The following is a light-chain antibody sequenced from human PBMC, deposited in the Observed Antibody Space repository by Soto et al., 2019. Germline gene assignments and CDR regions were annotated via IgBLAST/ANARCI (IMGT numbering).Light chain of an antibody. V-gene: IGKV4-1*01. CDR2: GAS. Sequence: DIVMSQSPDSLAVSLGERATINCKSSQSLLSSADNKNYLAWYQQKSGQPPKLLIYGASTRQSGVPDRISGSGSGTDFTLTISSLQAEDVAIYSCQQYYSGPITFGGGTKVEIK. CDR1: QSLLSSADNKNY. CDR3: QQYYSGPIT. J-gene: IGKJ4*01.